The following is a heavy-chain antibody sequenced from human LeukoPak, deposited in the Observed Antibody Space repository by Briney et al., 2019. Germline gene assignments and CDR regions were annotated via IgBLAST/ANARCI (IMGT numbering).Heavy chain of an antibody. J-gene: IGHJ6*02. CDR1: GFTFNYYC. CDR3: GRANDFWSGYYVLDDYYGMDV. D-gene: IGHD3-3*01. Sequence: GGSLRLSCAASGFTFNYYCMHWVRQAPGKGLEWVSSIGSSSSYIYYADSVKGRFTISRDNAKNSLYLQANSLRAEDTAVYYCGRANDFWSGYYVLDDYYGMDVWGQGTTVTVSS. V-gene: IGHV3-21*01. CDR2: IGSSSSYI.